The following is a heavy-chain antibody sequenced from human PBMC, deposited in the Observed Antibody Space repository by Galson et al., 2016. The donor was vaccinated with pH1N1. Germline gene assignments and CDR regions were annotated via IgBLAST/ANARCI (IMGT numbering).Heavy chain of an antibody. CDR2: IYYSGST. Sequence: TLSLTCTVSGGSISSGGYYWSWIRQHPGKGLEWIGYIYYSGSTYYNPSLKSRVTISVDTSKNQFPLKLSSVTAADTAVFYCARVPRGEQLYYFDYWGQGTLVTVSS. CDR3: ARVPRGEQLYYFDY. D-gene: IGHD5-18*01. CDR1: GGSISSGGYY. V-gene: IGHV4-31*03. J-gene: IGHJ4*02.